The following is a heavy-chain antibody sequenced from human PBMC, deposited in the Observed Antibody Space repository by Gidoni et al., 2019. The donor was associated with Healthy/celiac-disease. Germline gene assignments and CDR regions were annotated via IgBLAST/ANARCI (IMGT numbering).Heavy chain of an antibody. J-gene: IGHJ4*02. V-gene: IGHV3-21*01. Sequence: EVQLVESGGGLVKPGGSLRLSCQASGFTFSSYSMNWVRQAPGKGLEWVSSISSSNSYIYYADSVKGRFTISRDNAKNSLYLQMNSLRAEDTAVYYCASGSSGYYGYWGQGTLVTVSS. CDR1: GFTFSSYS. D-gene: IGHD3-22*01. CDR3: ASGSSGYYGY. CDR2: ISSSNSYI.